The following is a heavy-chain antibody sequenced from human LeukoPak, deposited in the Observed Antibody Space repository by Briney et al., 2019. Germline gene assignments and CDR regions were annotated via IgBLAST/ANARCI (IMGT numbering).Heavy chain of an antibody. CDR2: ISGSGVST. V-gene: IGHV3-23*01. CDR1: GFTFSSYA. Sequence: SGGSLRLSCAASGFTFSSYAMSWVRQAPGKGLEWVSSISGSGVSTYYADSVKGRFTISRDNSKNILYLQMNSLRVEDTAVYYCAKDILGRLRIQDYWGQGTLVTVSS. J-gene: IGHJ4*02. D-gene: IGHD5-12*01. CDR3: AKDILGRLRIQDY.